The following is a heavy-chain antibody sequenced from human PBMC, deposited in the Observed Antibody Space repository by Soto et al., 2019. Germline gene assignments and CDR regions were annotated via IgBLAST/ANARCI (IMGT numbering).Heavy chain of an antibody. J-gene: IGHJ6*02. CDR2: IDPSDSYT. Sequence: EVQLVQSGAEVKKPGESLRISCKGSGYSFTSYWISWVRQMPGKGLEWIGRIDPSDSYTNYSPSFQGHVTISADKSISTAYLQWSSLKASDTAMYYCARREKGSYYGSGSPQYGMDVWGQGTTVTVSS. V-gene: IGHV5-10-1*03. CDR1: GYSFTSYW. CDR3: ARREKGSYYGSGSPQYGMDV. D-gene: IGHD3-10*01.